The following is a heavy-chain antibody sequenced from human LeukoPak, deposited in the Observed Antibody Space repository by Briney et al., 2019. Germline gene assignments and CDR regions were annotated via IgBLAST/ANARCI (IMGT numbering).Heavy chain of an antibody. V-gene: IGHV4-34*01. CDR1: GWSFTGYY. CDR2: TYYSGST. D-gene: IGHD3-10*01. CDR3: ARSYYVSGSYIPFDY. Sequence: SETLSLTCAVYGWSFTGYYWSWIPQPPGKGLNWIESTYYSGSTYYNPSLKSRVTISVDTSKSQCCLNMSSVTAADTAVYFCARSYYVSGSYIPFDYWGKGTLVTVS. J-gene: IGHJ4*02.